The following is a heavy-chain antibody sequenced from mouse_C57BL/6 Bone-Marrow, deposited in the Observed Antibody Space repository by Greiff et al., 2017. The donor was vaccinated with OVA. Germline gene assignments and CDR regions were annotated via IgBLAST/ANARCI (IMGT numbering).Heavy chain of an antibody. J-gene: IGHJ4*01. CDR3: TTITTVVATGSGYYYAMDY. CDR1: GFNIKDDY. D-gene: IGHD1-1*01. V-gene: IGHV14-4*01. CDR2: IDPENGDT. Sequence: VQLQQSGAELVRPGASVKLSCTASGFNIKDDYMHWVKQRPEQGLEWIGWIDPENGDTEYASKFQGKATITADTSSNTAYLQLSSLTSEDTAVYYCTTITTVVATGSGYYYAMDYWGQGTSVTVSS.